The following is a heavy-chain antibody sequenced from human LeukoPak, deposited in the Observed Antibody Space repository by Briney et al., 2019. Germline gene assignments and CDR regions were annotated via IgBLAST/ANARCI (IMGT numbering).Heavy chain of an antibody. CDR3: ARVNFNAVSGWYDNWFDP. V-gene: IGHV4-39*07. D-gene: IGHD6-19*01. CDR1: GGSISSSSYY. CDR2: IYYSGST. J-gene: IGHJ5*02. Sequence: SETLSLTCTVSGGSISSSSYYWGWIRQPPGKGLEWIGSIYYSGSTYYNPSLKSRVTISVDTSKNQFSLHLSSVTPEDTAVYYCARVNFNAVSGWYDNWFDPWGQGTLVTVSS.